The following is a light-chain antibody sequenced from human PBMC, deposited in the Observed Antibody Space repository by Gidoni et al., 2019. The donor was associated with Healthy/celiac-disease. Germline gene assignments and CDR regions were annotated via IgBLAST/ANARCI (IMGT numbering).Light chain of an antibody. CDR3: QQYGSSLL. Sequence: EIVLTQSPCTLSLSPVERATLSCRASQSVSSSYLAWYQQKPGQAPRLLIYGASSRATGIPDRFSGSGSGTDFTLTISRLEPEDFAVYYCQQYGSSLLFGGGTKVEIK. J-gene: IGKJ4*01. CDR2: GAS. CDR1: QSVSSSY. V-gene: IGKV3-20*01.